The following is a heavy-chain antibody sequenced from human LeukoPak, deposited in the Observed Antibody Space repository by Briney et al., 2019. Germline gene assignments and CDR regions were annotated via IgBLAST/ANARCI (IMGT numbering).Heavy chain of an antibody. J-gene: IGHJ3*02. Sequence: GASVKVSCKASGYTFTSYDINWVRQATGQGLEWMGWMNPNSGNTGYAQKFQGRVTMTRNTSISTAYMELSSLRSEDTAVYYCARGGTMVRGVADAFDIWGQGTMVTVSS. V-gene: IGHV1-8*01. CDR1: GYTFTSYD. CDR3: ARGGTMVRGVADAFDI. CDR2: MNPNSGNT. D-gene: IGHD3-10*01.